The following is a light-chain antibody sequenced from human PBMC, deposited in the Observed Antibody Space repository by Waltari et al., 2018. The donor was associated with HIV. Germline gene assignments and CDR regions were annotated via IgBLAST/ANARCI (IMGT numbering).Light chain of an antibody. CDR3: AAWDDSLNGGYV. CDR1: SSNIGSNT. J-gene: IGLJ1*01. V-gene: IGLV1-44*01. Sequence: QSVLTQPPSASGTPGQRVTISCSGSSSNIGSNTVHWYQQLPGTAPKLLIYSNNQRPSGVPDRFSGSKSGTSASLAISGLQSEDEADYYCAAWDDSLNGGYVFGTGTKVTVL. CDR2: SNN.